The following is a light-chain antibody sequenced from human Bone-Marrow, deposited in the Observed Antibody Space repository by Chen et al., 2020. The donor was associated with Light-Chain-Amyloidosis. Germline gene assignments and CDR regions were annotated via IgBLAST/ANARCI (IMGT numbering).Light chain of an antibody. V-gene: IGLV1-47*01. CDR2: GSN. CDR3: AALDGSLSGYV. CDR1: SSNIGINY. J-gene: IGLJ1*01. Sequence: QSVLTPPPSPPGTPGQWVTILCSGASSNIGINYVYWYQHFPGAAPNLLVHGSNQRPSGVPVRFSASGSGTAAFLAISGHRSEDEADYYCAALDGSLSGYVFETGTKVIVL.